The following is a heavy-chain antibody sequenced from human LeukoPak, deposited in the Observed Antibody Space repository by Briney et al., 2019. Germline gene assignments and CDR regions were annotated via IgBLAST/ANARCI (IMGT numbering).Heavy chain of an antibody. V-gene: IGHV4-30-4*01. CDR2: IYYSGST. CDR3: ARAPRAQQLWSYYFDY. D-gene: IGHD5-18*01. Sequence: SETLSLTCTVSGGSISSGDYYWSWIRQPPGKGLEWIGYIYYSGSTYYNPSLKSRVTISVDTSKNQFSLKLSSVTAADTAVYYCARAPRAQQLWSYYFDYWGQGTLVTVSS. J-gene: IGHJ4*02. CDR1: GGSISSGDYY.